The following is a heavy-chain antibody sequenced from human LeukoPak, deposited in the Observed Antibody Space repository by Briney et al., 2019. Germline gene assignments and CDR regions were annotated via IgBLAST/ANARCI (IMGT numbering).Heavy chain of an antibody. CDR3: ARYQPTPGDDFDI. Sequence: ASVKVSCKASAFTFTSSAVQWVRQARGQRLEWIGWIVVGSGKTNYEQKFQERVTITRDMSISTVYTELSSLRSDDTAIYYCARYQPTPGDDFDIWGQGTMVTVSS. CDR1: AFTFTSSA. CDR2: IVVGSGKT. J-gene: IGHJ3*02. V-gene: IGHV1-58*01. D-gene: IGHD1-14*01.